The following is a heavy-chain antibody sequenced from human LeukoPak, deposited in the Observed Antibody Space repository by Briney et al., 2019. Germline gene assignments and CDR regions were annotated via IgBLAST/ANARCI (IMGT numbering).Heavy chain of an antibody. CDR3: ARVGGSNYYYYGMDV. D-gene: IGHD3-10*01. J-gene: IGHJ6*02. Sequence: SETLSLTCTVSGGSISSYYWSWIRQPPGKGLEWIGYIYYSGSTNYNPSLKSRVAISVDTSKNQFSLKLSSVTAADTAVYYCARVGGSNYYYYGMDVWGQGTTVTVSS. V-gene: IGHV4-59*01. CDR1: GGSISSYY. CDR2: IYYSGST.